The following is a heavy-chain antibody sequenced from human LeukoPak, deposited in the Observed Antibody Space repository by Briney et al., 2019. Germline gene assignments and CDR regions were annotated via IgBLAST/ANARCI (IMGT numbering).Heavy chain of an antibody. CDR1: GFTLSSYW. Sequence: GGSLRLSCAASGFTLSSYWMHWVRQAPGKGLVWVSRIDPDGRSISYADSVKGRFTISRDNAKNSLYLQMNSLRAEDTAVYYCARDVYGDYVLTYYYYGMDVWGQGTTVTVSS. CDR3: ARDVYGDYVLTYYYYGMDV. V-gene: IGHV3-74*01. CDR2: IDPDGRSI. J-gene: IGHJ6*02. D-gene: IGHD4-17*01.